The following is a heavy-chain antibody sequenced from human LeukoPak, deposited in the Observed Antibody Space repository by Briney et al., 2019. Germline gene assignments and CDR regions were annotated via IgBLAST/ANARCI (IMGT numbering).Heavy chain of an antibody. V-gene: IGHV3-30-3*01. CDR2: ISYDGSNK. D-gene: IGHD3-10*01. J-gene: IGHJ4*02. CDR3: ARDFYGPGSYPAY. CDR1: GFTFSSYA. Sequence: PGRSLRLSCAASGFTFSSYAMHWVRQAPGKGLEWVAVISYDGSNKYYADSVKGRFTISRDNSKNTLYLQMNSLRAEDTAVYYCARDFYGPGSYPAYWGQGNLVTVSS.